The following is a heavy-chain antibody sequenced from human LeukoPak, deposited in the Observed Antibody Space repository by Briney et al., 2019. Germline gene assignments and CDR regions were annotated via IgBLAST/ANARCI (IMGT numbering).Heavy chain of an antibody. J-gene: IGHJ4*02. D-gene: IGHD3-10*01. CDR3: ARIPVRGAYYFDY. CDR2: IYYSVTA. V-gene: IGHV4-59*08. CDR1: GGSISSYY. Sequence: AETLSLTCTVSGGSISSYYWSWIRQPPGKVLEWIGYIYYSVTANYNLSLKSGVTISVDTSKKQFSLKLSSVTAADTAVYYCARIPVRGAYYFDYRGQGTLVTVFS.